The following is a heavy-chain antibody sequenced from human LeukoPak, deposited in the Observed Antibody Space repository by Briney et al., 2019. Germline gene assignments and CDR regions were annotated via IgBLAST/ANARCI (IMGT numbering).Heavy chain of an antibody. D-gene: IGHD3-9*01. CDR1: GGTFSSYA. Sequence: ASVKVSCKASGGTFSSYAISWVRQAPGQGLEWMGRIISILGIANYAQKFQGRVTITADKSTSTAYMELSSLRSEDTAVYYCTGGYTLYDILTGYQTYGMDVWGQGTTVTVSS. CDR3: TGGYTLYDILTGYQTYGMDV. J-gene: IGHJ6*02. V-gene: IGHV1-69*04. CDR2: IISILGIA.